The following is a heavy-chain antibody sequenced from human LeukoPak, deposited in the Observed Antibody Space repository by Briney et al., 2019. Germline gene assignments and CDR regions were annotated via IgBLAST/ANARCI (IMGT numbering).Heavy chain of an antibody. CDR3: AELGITMIGGV. D-gene: IGHD3-10*02. CDR1: GFTFSHYW. J-gene: IGHJ6*04. V-gene: IGHV3-7*01. Sequence: GGSLRLSCAASGFTFSHYWMSWVRQAPGKGLEWVANIKEDGSEKYYVDSLKGRFTISRDNAKNSLYLQMNGLRAEDTAVYYCAELGITMIGGVWGKGTTVTISS. CDR2: IKEDGSEK.